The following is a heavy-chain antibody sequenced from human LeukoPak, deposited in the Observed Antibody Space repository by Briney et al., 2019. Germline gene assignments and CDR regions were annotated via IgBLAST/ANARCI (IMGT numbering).Heavy chain of an antibody. CDR3: ARGPLFRPFDY. Sequence: PGGSLRLSCAASGFTFSSYGMHWVRQAPGKGLEWVAVIWYDGSNKYYADSVKGRFTISRDNSKNTLYLQMNSLRAEETAVYYCARGPLFRPFDYWGQGTLVTVSS. J-gene: IGHJ4*02. CDR2: IWYDGSNK. CDR1: GFTFSSYG. V-gene: IGHV3-33*01. D-gene: IGHD3-9*01.